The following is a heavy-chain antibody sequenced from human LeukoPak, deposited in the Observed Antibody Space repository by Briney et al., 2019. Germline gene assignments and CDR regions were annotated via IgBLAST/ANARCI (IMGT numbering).Heavy chain of an antibody. V-gene: IGHV1-3*03. D-gene: IGHD3-3*01. J-gene: IGHJ4*02. CDR3: ARSYYDFWSGYSAFDY. CDR1: GYTFTSYA. CDR2: INAGNGNT. Sequence: ASVKVSCKASGYTFTSYAMHWVRQAPGQRLEWMGWINAGNGNTKYSQEFQGRVTITRDTSASTAYMELSSLRSEDMAVYYCARSYYDFWSGYSAFDYWGQGTQVTVS.